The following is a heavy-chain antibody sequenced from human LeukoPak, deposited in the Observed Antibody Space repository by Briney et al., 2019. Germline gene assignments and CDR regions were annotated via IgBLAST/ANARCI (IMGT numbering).Heavy chain of an antibody. V-gene: IGHV4-59*01. CDR3: VREIFSYPRQYYCDSSGYYPNWFDP. Sequence: PSETLSLTCTVSGGSISSYYWSWIRQPPGKGLEWIGTIYYSGSTKNNPSLKSRVTISVDTSKNQFSLKLSSVTAADTAVYYCVREIFSYPRQYYCDSSGYYPNWFDPWGQGTLVTVSS. D-gene: IGHD3-22*01. CDR1: GGSISSYY. CDR2: IYYSGST. J-gene: IGHJ5*02.